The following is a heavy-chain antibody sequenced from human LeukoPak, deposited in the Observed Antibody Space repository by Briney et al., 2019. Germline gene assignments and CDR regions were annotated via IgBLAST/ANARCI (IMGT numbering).Heavy chain of an antibody. CDR3: ARGRGGTTFWRRWFDP. CDR1: GGSFSGYY. CDR2: INHSGST. Sequence: SETLSLTCAVYGGSFSGYYWSWIRQPPGKGLEWIGEINHSGSTNYDPSCEGRLTIPVDTSKNQFSLKLSSVTAADTAVYYCARGRGGTTFWRRWFDPWGQGALLADSS. J-gene: IGHJ5*02. V-gene: IGHV4-34*01. D-gene: IGHD1-7*01.